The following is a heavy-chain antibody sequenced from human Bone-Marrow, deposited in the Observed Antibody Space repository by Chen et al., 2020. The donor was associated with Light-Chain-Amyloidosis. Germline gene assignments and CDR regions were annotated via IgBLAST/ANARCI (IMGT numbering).Heavy chain of an antibody. Sequence: QVQLQESGPGLVKPSQTLSLTCAVSGASISTGDFYWSWIRQRPDKGLEWIGYIYSNGFTYYSAPLRGRVTILLDTSKNHFSLKMNSVTAADTAVYYCARGWNYSGAGTFHRGNWFDSWGQGTLVTVSS. J-gene: IGHJ5*01. CDR1: GASISTGDFY. V-gene: IGHV4-31*11. D-gene: IGHD3-10*01. CDR2: IYSNGFT. CDR3: ARGWNYSGAGTFHRGNWFDS.